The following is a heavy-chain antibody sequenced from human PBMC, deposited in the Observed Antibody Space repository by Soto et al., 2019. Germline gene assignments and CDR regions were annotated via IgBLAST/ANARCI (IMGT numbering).Heavy chain of an antibody. CDR3: ARDAAYYYDSSGYGGMDV. CDR2: IYYSWST. CDR1: GVSISNFY. J-gene: IGHJ6*02. D-gene: IGHD3-22*01. V-gene: IGHV4-59*01. Sequence: KPSATLALTGTVSGVSISNFYWVWIRHPPGKGLEWIGYIYYSWSTNYNPSLKSRVTISVDTSKNQFSLKLSSVTAADTAVYYCARDAAYYYDSSGYGGMDVWGQGTTVTVSS.